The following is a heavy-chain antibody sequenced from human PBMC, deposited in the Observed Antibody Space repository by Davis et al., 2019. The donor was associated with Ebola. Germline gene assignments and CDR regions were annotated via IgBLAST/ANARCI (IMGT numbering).Heavy chain of an antibody. CDR2: INEGDTT. V-gene: IGHV3-23*01. CDR1: GFTFTDYA. J-gene: IGHJ4*02. CDR3: TKDYARRGIPVAEILRN. Sequence: GGSLRLSCAASGFTFTDYAMTWVRQAPGKGLEWFSSINEGDTTWYADSVKGRFTISRDNSRNTLSLQMNSLRVEDTALYFCTKDYARRGIPVAEILRNWGQGTLVTVSS. D-gene: IGHD6-19*01.